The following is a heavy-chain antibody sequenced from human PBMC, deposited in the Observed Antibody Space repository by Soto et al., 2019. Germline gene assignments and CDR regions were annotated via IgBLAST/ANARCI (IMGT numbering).Heavy chain of an antibody. D-gene: IGHD5-18*01. J-gene: IGHJ4*02. Sequence: EVQLVESGGGLVQPGGSLRLSCAASGFTFSSYWMSWVRQAPGKGLEWVANIKQDGSEKYYVDSVKGRFTISRDNAKNSLYLQMNSLRAEDTAVYYCARELSVDTAMVNLFDYWGQGTLVTVSS. V-gene: IGHV3-7*01. CDR3: ARELSVDTAMVNLFDY. CDR1: GFTFSSYW. CDR2: IKQDGSEK.